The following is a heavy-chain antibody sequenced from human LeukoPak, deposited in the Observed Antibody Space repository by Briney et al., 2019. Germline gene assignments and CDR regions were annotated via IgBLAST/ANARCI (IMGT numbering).Heavy chain of an antibody. CDR1: GYSFVAYG. CDR2: ISAYSGST. J-gene: IGHJ4*02. V-gene: IGHV1-18*03. D-gene: IGHD6-13*01. CDR3: LRGSGIESATLPPGH. Sequence: ASVKVSCKASGYSFVAYGVSWVRQAPGQGLEWMGWISAYSGSTKYAQKFQGRVTLTTETSTSTAYMELGNLTSGDMAVYYCLRGSGIESATLPPGHWGQGTLVTVSS.